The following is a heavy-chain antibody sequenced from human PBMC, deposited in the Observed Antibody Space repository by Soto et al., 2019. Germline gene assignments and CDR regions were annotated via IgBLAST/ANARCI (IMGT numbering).Heavy chain of an antibody. CDR2: INVATGDT. J-gene: IGHJ4*02. CDR3: ARVHYRLIYLLLDY. CDR1: GYTFDKYA. D-gene: IGHD5-12*01. Sequence: QVQLVQSGAEVEKPGASVKVSCKASGYTFDKYAIHWVRQAPGQRLEWIGWINVATGDTKYSQTLQDRVAITRDASATTVYLELYSLTSEDTAVYFCARVHYRLIYLLLDYWGQGTPVTVSS. V-gene: IGHV1-3*01.